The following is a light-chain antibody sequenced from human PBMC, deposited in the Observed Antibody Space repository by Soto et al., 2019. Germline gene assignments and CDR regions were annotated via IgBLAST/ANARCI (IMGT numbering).Light chain of an antibody. CDR2: SNS. Sequence: QSVLTQPPSASGTPGQRVTISCSGSNSNIGSNTVNWYQQLPGTAPKLLIYSNSQRPSGVPDRFSGSKSGTSASLAISGLHSEDEADYYCAAWDDSLNAYVFXTGTKVTVL. CDR3: AAWDDSLNAYV. CDR1: NSNIGSNT. V-gene: IGLV1-44*01. J-gene: IGLJ1*01.